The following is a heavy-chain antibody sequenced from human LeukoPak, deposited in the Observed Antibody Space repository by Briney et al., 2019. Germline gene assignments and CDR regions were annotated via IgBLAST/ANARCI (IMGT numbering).Heavy chain of an antibody. Sequence: SETLSLTCTVSGGSISSGGYYWSWIRQHPGKGLEWIGYIYYSGGTYYNPSLKSRVTISVDTSKNQFSLKLSSVTAADTAVYYCARGGYCSGGSCYQIADYWGQGTLVTVSS. CDR1: GGSISSGGYY. CDR2: IYYSGGT. J-gene: IGHJ4*02. CDR3: ARGGYCSGGSCYQIADY. D-gene: IGHD2-15*01. V-gene: IGHV4-31*03.